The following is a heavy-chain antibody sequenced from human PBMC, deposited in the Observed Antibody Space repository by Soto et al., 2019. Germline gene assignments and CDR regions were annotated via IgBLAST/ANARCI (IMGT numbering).Heavy chain of an antibody. Sequence: ASVKVSCKASGYTFTSYDINWVRQATGQGLEWMGWMNPNSGNTGYAQKFRGRVTMTRNTSISTAYMELSSLTSEDTAVYFGAAEIDDYADFNHWGQGTPVTVSS. V-gene: IGHV1-8*01. CDR3: AAEIDDYADFNH. J-gene: IGHJ5*02. CDR1: GYTFTSYD. D-gene: IGHD4-17*01. CDR2: MNPNSGNT.